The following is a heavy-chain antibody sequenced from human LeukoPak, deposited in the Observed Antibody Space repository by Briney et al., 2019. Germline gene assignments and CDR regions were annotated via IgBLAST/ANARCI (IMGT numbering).Heavy chain of an antibody. V-gene: IGHV3-48*03. CDR1: GFTFSSYE. Sequence: GGSLRLSCAASGFTFSSYEMNWVRQAPGKGLEWVSYISSSGSTIYYADSVKGRFIISRDNARNSVHLQLNSLREEDTAVYYCATRGPNYDYIWGSRSPGYFDFWGRGALVTVSS. CDR2: ISSSGSTI. CDR3: ATRGPNYDYIWGSRSPGYFDF. D-gene: IGHD3-16*01. J-gene: IGHJ2*01.